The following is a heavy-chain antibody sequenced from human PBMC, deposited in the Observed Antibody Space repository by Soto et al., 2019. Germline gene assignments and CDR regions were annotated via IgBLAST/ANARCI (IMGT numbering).Heavy chain of an antibody. CDR2: IYYSGST. D-gene: IGHD5-12*01. V-gene: IGHV4-59*01. J-gene: IGHJ4*02. CDR3: ARDRGWLRSGGLFDY. CDR1: GGSISSYY. Sequence: SETLSLTCTVSGGSISSYYWSWIRQPPGKGLEWIGYIYYSGSTNYNPSLKSRVTISVDTSKSQFSLKLSSVTAADTAVYYCARDRGWLRSGGLFDYWGQGTLVTVSS.